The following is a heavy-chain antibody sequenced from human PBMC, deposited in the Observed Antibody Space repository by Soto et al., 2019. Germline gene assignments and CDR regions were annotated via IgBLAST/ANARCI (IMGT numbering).Heavy chain of an antibody. CDR3: ARVSGLRFLEWLPRASYYYYYGMDV. V-gene: IGHV4-34*01. Sequence: PSETLSLTCAVYGGSFSGYYWSWIRQPPGKGLEWIGEINHSGSTNYNPSLKSRVTISVDTSKNQFSLKLSSVTAADTAVYYCARVSGLRFLEWLPRASYYYYYGMDVWGQGTTVTVSS. CDR2: INHSGST. J-gene: IGHJ6*02. CDR1: GGSFSGYY. D-gene: IGHD3-3*01.